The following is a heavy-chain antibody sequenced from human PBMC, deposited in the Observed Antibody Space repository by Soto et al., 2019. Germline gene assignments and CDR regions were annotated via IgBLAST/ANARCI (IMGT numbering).Heavy chain of an antibody. D-gene: IGHD6-19*01. CDR3: ARELTGWYFDS. J-gene: IGHJ5*01. Sequence: GESLKISCVASGFTFRNHAMHWVRQTLGEGLEWLALVSYDGNNKYYADSIRGRFTISRDNSKNMLFLQMNSLRPEDTAVYFCARELTGWYFDSWGLGTLVTVSS. CDR1: GFTFRNHA. V-gene: IGHV3-30-3*01. CDR2: VSYDGNNK.